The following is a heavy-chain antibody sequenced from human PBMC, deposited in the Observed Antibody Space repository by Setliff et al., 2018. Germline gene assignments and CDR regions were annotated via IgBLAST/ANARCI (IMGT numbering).Heavy chain of an antibody. D-gene: IGHD3-16*01. V-gene: IGHV4-59*01. J-gene: IGHJ4*02. CDR2: IYYSGST. Sequence: KTSETLSLTCTVSGGSISSYYWSWIRQPPGKRPEWIGYIYYSGSTNYNPSLESRVTISVDTSKNQFSLRLNSATAADTAVYYCARLRGAFDYWGQGTLVTVSS. CDR1: GGSISSYY. CDR3: ARLRGAFDY.